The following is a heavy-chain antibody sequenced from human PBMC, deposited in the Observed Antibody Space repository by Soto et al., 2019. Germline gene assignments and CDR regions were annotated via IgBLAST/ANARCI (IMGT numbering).Heavy chain of an antibody. J-gene: IGHJ4*02. CDR1: ADSFSSYG. V-gene: IGHV1-69*01. CDR2: IIPIFGTT. D-gene: IGHD3-3*01. CDR3: ARVFPDGWVEPGVVRGYLDT. Sequence: QVQLVQSGAEVKEPGSAVKVSCKAPADSFSSYGISWVRQAPGQGLEWMGGIIPIFGTTNYAEKFQGRVTITGDESTNTAYMELSSLRSEDTALYYCARVFPDGWVEPGVVRGYLDTWGRGTLVTVSS.